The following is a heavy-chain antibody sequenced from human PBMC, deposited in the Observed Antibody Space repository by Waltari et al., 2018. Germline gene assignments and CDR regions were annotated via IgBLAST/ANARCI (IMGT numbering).Heavy chain of an antibody. CDR2: FDPEDGET. CDR3: ATDHYYDSSGPGDGAFDI. D-gene: IGHD3-22*01. Sequence: QVQLVQSGAEVKKPGASVKVSCKVSGYTLTELSMHWVRQAPGKGLEWMGGFDPEDGETIYAQKFQGRVTMTEDTSTGTAYMELSSLRSEDTAVYYCATDHYYDSSGPGDGAFDIWGQGTMVTVSS. J-gene: IGHJ3*02. CDR1: GYTLTELS. V-gene: IGHV1-24*01.